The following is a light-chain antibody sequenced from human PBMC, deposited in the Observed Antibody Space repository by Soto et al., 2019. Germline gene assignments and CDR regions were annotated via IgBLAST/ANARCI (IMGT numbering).Light chain of an antibody. J-gene: IGLJ2*01. CDR3: AAWDDSLNGLVV. V-gene: IGLV1-44*01. Sequence: QSVLTQPPSASGTPGHRITISCSGSSSNIGSNTVTWYQQFPGTAPKLLIYSNSLRPSGVPDRFSGSKSGTSASLAISGLHSEXEADYYCAAWDDSLNGLVVFGGGTKLTVL. CDR1: SSNIGSNT. CDR2: SNS.